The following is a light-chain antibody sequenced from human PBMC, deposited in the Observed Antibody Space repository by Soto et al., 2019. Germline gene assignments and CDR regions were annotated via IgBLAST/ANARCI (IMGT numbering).Light chain of an antibody. CDR1: SSNIGGNY. V-gene: IGLV1-47*01. CDR3: AAWDDSLSGMV. J-gene: IGLJ2*01. Sequence: QSVLTQPPSASGTPGQRVTISCSGSSSNIGGNYVYWYQQLPGTAPKLLIYRNNQRPSGVPDRFSGSKSGTSASLAISGVRSEDEADYYCAAWDDSLSGMVFGGGTKLTVL. CDR2: RNN.